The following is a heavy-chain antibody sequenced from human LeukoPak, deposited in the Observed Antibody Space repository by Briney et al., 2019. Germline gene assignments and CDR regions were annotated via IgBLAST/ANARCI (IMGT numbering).Heavy chain of an antibody. CDR3: ARTGRRFLEWSPPRYFDL. J-gene: IGHJ2*01. Sequence: SETLSLTCTVSGGSISSSSYYWGWIRQPPGKGLEWIGSIYYSGSTYYNPSLKSRVTISVDTSKNQFSLKLSSVTAADTAVYYCARTGRRFLEWSPPRYFDLWGRGTLVTVSS. CDR1: GGSISSSSYY. V-gene: IGHV4-39*07. D-gene: IGHD3-3*01. CDR2: IYYSGST.